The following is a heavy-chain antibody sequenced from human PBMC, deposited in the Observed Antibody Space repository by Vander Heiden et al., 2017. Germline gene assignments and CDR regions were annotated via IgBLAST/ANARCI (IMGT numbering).Heavy chain of an antibody. D-gene: IGHD6-19*01. CDR3: TRVVLQLAQKYYHCMDV. CDR1: GSTFGDAG. CDR2: IRSKPYGGTT. J-gene: IGHJ6*02. Sequence: EMQLVQSGGGLVKPGRSLRLCCTGSGSTFGDAGMMWLRQAPGKGLEWVGFIRSKPYGGTTEYAASVKGRFIISRDDSKSIAYLQMNSLKTEDTAVYFCTRVVLQLAQKYYHCMDVWGQGTTVTVSS. V-gene: IGHV3-49*05.